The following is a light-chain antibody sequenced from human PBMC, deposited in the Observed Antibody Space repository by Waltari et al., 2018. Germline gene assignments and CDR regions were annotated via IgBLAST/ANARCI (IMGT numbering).Light chain of an antibody. CDR1: SSNTGAGYD. J-gene: IGLJ2*01. CDR2: GNS. V-gene: IGLV1-40*01. Sequence: QSVLTQPPSVSGAPGQRVTISCTGSSSNTGAGYDVNWYQQLPGTAPKLLIYGNSNRLSGVPYRFSGSRSGSSASLSISGLQAEDEAEYYCQAYDRSLSGSVFGGGTKLTVL. CDR3: QAYDRSLSGSV.